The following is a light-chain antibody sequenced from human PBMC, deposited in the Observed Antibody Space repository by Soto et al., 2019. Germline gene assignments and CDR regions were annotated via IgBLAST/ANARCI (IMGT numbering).Light chain of an antibody. CDR1: QSVSSSY. J-gene: IGKJ4*01. V-gene: IGKV3-20*01. Sequence: EIVLTQSPGTLSLSPGERATLSCRARQSVSSSYLAWYQQKPGQAPRLLIYGASSRATGIPDRFSGSGSGTDFPLTISRLEPADFSMYYCQQYGSSPLLTFGGGTKVEIK. CDR3: QQYGSSPLLT. CDR2: GAS.